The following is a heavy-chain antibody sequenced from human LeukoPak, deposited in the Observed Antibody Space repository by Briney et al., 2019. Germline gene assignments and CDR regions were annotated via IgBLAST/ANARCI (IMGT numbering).Heavy chain of an antibody. CDR1: GGSISSYY. J-gene: IGHJ4*02. V-gene: IGHV4-59*12. D-gene: IGHD3-22*01. Sequence: SETLSLTCTVSGGSISSYYWSWLRQPPGKGLEWIGYISYSGSTNYNPSLKSRVTISVDRSKNQFSLKLSSVTAADTAVYYCAGPDRGLGYWGQGTLVTVSS. CDR3: AGPDRGLGY. CDR2: ISYSGST.